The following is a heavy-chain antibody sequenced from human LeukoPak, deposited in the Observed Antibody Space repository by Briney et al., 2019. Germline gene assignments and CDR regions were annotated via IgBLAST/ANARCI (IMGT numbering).Heavy chain of an antibody. Sequence: PSETLSLTCKVSGVPISNYYWTWIRQPPGKALEWIGYIFNNGSTNYNPSLKSRATISLDTSQNQVSLELKSVTAADTAVYYCARQSRYYYMDVWGRGTTVTVSS. J-gene: IGHJ6*03. V-gene: IGHV4-59*08. CDR3: ARQSRYYYMDV. CDR2: IFNNGST. CDR1: GVPISNYY.